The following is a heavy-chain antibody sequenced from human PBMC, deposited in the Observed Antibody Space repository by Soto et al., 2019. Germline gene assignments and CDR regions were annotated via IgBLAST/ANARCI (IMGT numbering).Heavy chain of an antibody. CDR3: ARETYCTSATCFIHFVY. V-gene: IGHV4-31*11. J-gene: IGHJ4*02. Sequence: PSETLSLTCAVSGASISSGGSYWSWIRHRPGKGLEWIGYIFHTGGTYYNPSLKSRVTISLDSSKNQFSLKLTSATAADTAVYFCARETYCTSATCFIHFVYWGPGSLVTVSS. D-gene: IGHD2-2*01. CDR2: IFHTGGT. CDR1: GASISSGGSY.